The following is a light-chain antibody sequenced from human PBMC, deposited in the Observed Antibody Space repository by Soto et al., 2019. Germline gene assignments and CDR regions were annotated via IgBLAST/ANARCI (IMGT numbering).Light chain of an antibody. J-gene: IGKJ1*01. CDR1: QSISSW. CDR2: KAS. Sequence: IQMPQSPSTLSASVGDRVTITCRASQSISSWLAWYQQKPGKAPKLLIYKASSLESGVPSRFSGSGSGTEFTLTISSLQPDDFATYYCQQLWTFGQGTKVDI. CDR3: QQLWT. V-gene: IGKV1-5*03.